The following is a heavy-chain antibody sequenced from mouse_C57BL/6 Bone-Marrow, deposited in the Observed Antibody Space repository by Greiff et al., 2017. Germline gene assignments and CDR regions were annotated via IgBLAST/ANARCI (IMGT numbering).Heavy chain of an antibody. D-gene: IGHD2-1*01. J-gene: IGHJ3*01. CDR2: IHPNSGST. Sequence: QVQLKQPGAELVKPGASVKLSCKASGYTFTSYWMHWVKQRPGQGLEWIGMIHPNSGSTNYNEKFKSKATLTVDKSSSTAYMQLSSLTSEDSAVYYCARPIYYGNSWFAYWGQGTLVTVSA. CDR3: ARPIYYGNSWFAY. V-gene: IGHV1-64*01. CDR1: GYTFTSYW.